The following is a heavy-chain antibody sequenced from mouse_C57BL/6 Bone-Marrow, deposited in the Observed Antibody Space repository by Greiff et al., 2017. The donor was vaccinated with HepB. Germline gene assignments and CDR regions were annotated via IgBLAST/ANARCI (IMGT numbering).Heavy chain of an antibody. CDR3: ARRGWLLRGDFDY. V-gene: IGHV1-81*01. J-gene: IGHJ2*01. CDR2: IYPRSGNT. CDR1: GYTFTSYG. Sequence: VQGVESGAELARPGASVKLSCKASGYTFTSYGISWVKQRTGQGLEWIGEIYPRSGNTYYNEKFKGKATLTADKSSSTAYMELRSLTSEDSAVYFCARRGWLLRGDFDYWGQGTTLTVSS. D-gene: IGHD2-3*01.